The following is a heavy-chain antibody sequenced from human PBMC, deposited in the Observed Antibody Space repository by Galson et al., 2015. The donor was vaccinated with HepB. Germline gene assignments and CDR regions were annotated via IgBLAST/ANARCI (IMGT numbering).Heavy chain of an antibody. CDR2: IYHSRTT. Sequence: LSLTCSVSGGSISRGGYSWSWIRQSPGRSLAWRGYIYHSRTTYYNTYHKSRVTLSIDRSKNQFFLRLSPVTAADTAVYYCARSYCGGDCYSDDAFDIWGQGTKVTVSS. CDR3: ARSYCGGDCYSDDAFDI. CDR1: GGSISRGGYS. J-gene: IGHJ3*02. V-gene: IGHV4-30-2*06. D-gene: IGHD2-21*02.